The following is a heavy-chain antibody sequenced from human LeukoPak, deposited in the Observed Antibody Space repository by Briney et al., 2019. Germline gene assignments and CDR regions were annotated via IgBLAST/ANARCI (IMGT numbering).Heavy chain of an antibody. Sequence: GRSLRLSCAASGFTFSSYGMHWVRQAPGKGLEWVAVISYDGSNKYYADSVKGRFTISRDNSKNTLYLQMNSLRAEDTAVYYCAKAVMGRGDIVVVPAAIPDAFDIWGQGTMVTVSS. CDR3: AKAVMGRGDIVVVPAAIPDAFDI. CDR2: ISYDGSNK. J-gene: IGHJ3*02. CDR1: GFTFSSYG. D-gene: IGHD2-2*02. V-gene: IGHV3-30*18.